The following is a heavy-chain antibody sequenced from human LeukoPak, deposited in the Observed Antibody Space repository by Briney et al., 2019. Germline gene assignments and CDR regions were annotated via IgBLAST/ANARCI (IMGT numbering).Heavy chain of an antibody. CDR2: ISSSSSTI. V-gene: IGHV3-48*02. CDR3: AREIPVATTPYYFDY. D-gene: IGHD5-12*01. CDR1: GFTFSSYS. J-gene: IGHJ4*02. Sequence: GGSLRLSCAASGFTFSSYSMNWVRQAPGKGLEWVSYISSSSSTIYYADSVKGRFTISRDNAKSSLYLQMNSLRDEDTAVYYCAREIPVATTPYYFDYWGQGTLVTVSS.